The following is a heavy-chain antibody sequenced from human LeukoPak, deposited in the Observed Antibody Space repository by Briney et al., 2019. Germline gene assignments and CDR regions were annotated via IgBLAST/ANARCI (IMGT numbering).Heavy chain of an antibody. Sequence: GGSLRLSCAASGFTFDDYAMHWVRQAPGKGLEWVSGISWNSGSIGYADSVKGRFTISRDNAKNSLYLQMNSLRAEDTALYYCAKESNYGGNSDYFDYWGQGTLVTVSS. CDR3: AKESNYGGNSDYFDY. CDR1: GFTFDDYA. CDR2: ISWNSGSI. V-gene: IGHV3-9*01. J-gene: IGHJ4*02. D-gene: IGHD4-23*01.